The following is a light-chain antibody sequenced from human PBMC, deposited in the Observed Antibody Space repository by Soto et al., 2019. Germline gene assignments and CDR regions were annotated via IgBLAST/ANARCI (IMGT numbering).Light chain of an antibody. CDR1: SSNIGAGCE. Sequence: QSVLTQPPSVSGAPGQRVTIPCTGCSSNIGAGCEVHWYQHLPGKAPKLLIYGNTNRPSGVPDRFSGSKSGTSASLAITGLQAEDEADYYCQSYDSSLSASYVFGGGTRSPS. J-gene: IGLJ1*01. CDR2: GNT. CDR3: QSYDSSLSASYV. V-gene: IGLV1-40*01.